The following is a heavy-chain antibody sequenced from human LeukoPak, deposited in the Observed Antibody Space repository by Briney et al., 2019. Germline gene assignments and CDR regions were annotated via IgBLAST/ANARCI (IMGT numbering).Heavy chain of an antibody. V-gene: IGHV4-59*01. CDR3: ARSHTYYYDSSGRPHWYFDL. Sequence: PSETLSLTCTVSSGSISSYYWSWIRQPPGKGLEWIGYIYYSGSTNYNPSLKSRVTISVDTYKNQFSLKLSSVTAADTAVYYCARSHTYYYDSSGRPHWYFDLWGRGTLVTVSS. J-gene: IGHJ2*01. D-gene: IGHD3-22*01. CDR2: IYYSGST. CDR1: SGSISSYY.